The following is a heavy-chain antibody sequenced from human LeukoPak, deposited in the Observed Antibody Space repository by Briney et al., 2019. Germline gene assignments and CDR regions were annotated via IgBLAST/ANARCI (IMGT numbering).Heavy chain of an antibody. CDR1: GFTFSDYT. CDR3: ARGPPLFDP. V-gene: IGHV3-48*01. Sequence: GGSLSLSCAVSGFTFSDYTMNWVRQAPGKGLEWISYISISSDTIYYADSVEGRFTISRDNAKNSLYLQMNSLRAEDTAVYYCARGPPLFDPWGQGTLVTVSS. CDR2: ISISSDTI. J-gene: IGHJ5*02.